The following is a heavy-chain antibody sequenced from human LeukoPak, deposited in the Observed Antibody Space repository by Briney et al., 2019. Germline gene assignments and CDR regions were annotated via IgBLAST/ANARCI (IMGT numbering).Heavy chain of an antibody. CDR2: ISSSSSYI. Sequence: GGSLRLSCAASGFTFSSYSMHWVRQAPGKGLEWVSSISSSSSYIYYADSVKGRFTISRDNAKNSLYLQMNSLRAEDTAVYYCANAGEQLVRFDYWGQGTLVTVSS. CDR3: ANAGEQLVRFDY. D-gene: IGHD6-6*01. CDR1: GFTFSSYS. V-gene: IGHV3-21*01. J-gene: IGHJ4*02.